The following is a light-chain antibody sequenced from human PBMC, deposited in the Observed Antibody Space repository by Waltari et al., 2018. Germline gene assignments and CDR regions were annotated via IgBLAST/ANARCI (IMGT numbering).Light chain of an antibody. CDR3: QHYVRLPAT. V-gene: IGKV3-20*01. Sequence: DIVLTHSPGSLSPSPVERVTLSCRASQSVSRALAWYQQKPGQAPRLLIFGASNRATGIPDRFSGSGSETDFSLTISRLEPEDFAVYYCQHYVRLPATFGRGTKVEIK. CDR1: QSVSRA. CDR2: GAS. J-gene: IGKJ1*01.